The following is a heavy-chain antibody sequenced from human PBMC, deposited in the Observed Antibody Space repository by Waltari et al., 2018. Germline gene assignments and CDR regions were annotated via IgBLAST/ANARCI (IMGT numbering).Heavy chain of an antibody. J-gene: IGHJ3*01. D-gene: IGHD2-15*01. CDR2: INNDGSRT. CDR1: GFTFSRSW. V-gene: IGHV3-74*03. Sequence: EVQLVESGGGLVQPGGSLRLSCAASGFTFSRSWIHWVRQFPGKGLMWCSRINNDGSRTVYADSVKGRFTISRDDAKNTVSLQMNNLSAEDTALYYCARAGLLGAFDVWGQGTMVTVSS. CDR3: ARAGLLGAFDV.